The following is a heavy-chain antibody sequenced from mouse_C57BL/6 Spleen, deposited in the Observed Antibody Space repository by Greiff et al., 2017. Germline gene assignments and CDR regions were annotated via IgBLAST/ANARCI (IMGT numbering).Heavy chain of an antibody. J-gene: IGHJ4*01. CDR3: ARAGLDYPYAMDY. V-gene: IGHV1-66*01. CDR1: GYSFSSYY. D-gene: IGHD2-4*01. CDR2: IYPGSGNT. Sequence: QVQLKQSGPELVKPGASVKISCKASGYSFSSYYIHWVKQRPGQGLEWIGWIYPGSGNTKYNEKFKGKATLTADTSSSTAYMQLSSLTSEDSAVYYCARAGLDYPYAMDYWGQGTSVTVSS.